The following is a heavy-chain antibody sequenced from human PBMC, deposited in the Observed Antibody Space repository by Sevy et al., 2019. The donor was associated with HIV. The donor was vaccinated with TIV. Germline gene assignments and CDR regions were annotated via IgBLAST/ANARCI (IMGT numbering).Heavy chain of an antibody. V-gene: IGHV1-18*01. CDR3: ARAPSGSQGPGQYFQH. J-gene: IGHJ1*01. CDR2: ISRYNT. Sequence: VRVSCKASGYTFTNYGITWVRQAPGQGLEWMGWISRYNTNYAQNLQGRVTMTTDTSTSTVYMELRGLRSDDTAVYYCARAPSGSQGPGQYFQHWGQGTLVTVSS. CDR1: GYTFTNYG. D-gene: IGHD1-26*01.